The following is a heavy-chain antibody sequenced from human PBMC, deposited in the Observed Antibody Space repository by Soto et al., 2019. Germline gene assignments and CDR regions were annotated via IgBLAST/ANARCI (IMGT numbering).Heavy chain of an antibody. CDR1: GYTFATYA. CDR3: TRVNTIFFIPDYYSYDMDV. Sequence: QVQLVQSGAEVKKPGASVKVSCKASGYTFATYAIHWVRQAPGQRLEWMGWINTGNGYTEYSRNFRGRVTITRDTSASTAYMELSSLRSEETAMYYCTRVNTIFFIPDYYSYDMDVWGQGTTVTVAS. D-gene: IGHD3-9*01. J-gene: IGHJ6*02. CDR2: INTGNGYT. V-gene: IGHV1-3*04.